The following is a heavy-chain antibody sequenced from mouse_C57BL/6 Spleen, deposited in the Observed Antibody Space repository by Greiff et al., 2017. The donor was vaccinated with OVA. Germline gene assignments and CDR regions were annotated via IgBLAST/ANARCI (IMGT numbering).Heavy chain of an antibody. Sequence: EVQGVESGGGLVKPGGSLKLSCAASGFTFSDYGMHWVRQAPEKGLEWVAYISSGSSTIYYADTVKGRFTISRDNAKNTLFLQMTSLRSEDTAMYYCARNYYYGSSYEYFDYWGQGTTLTVSS. CDR2: ISSGSSTI. D-gene: IGHD1-1*01. CDR3: ARNYYYGSSYEYFDY. CDR1: GFTFSDYG. V-gene: IGHV5-17*01. J-gene: IGHJ2*01.